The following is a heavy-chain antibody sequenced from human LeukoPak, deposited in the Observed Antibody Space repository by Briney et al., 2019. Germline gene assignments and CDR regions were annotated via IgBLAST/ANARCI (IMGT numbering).Heavy chain of an antibody. D-gene: IGHD4-23*01. CDR2: IYSGGST. Sequence: GGSLRLSCAASGFTVSSNYMSWVRQAPGKGLEWVSVIYSGGSTYYADSVKGRFTISRDNSKNTLHLQMNSLRAEDTAVYYCARGLRWFRFDYWGQGTLVTVSS. J-gene: IGHJ4*02. V-gene: IGHV3-66*01. CDR1: GFTVSSNY. CDR3: ARGLRWFRFDY.